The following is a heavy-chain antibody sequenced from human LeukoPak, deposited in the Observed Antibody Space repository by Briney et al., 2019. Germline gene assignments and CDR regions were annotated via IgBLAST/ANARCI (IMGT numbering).Heavy chain of an antibody. D-gene: IGHD4-17*01. J-gene: IGHJ6*03. CDR2: ISSSSSYI. CDR3: ARVNGVYLDYYYYMDV. Sequence: GGSLRLSCAASGFTFSSYSMNWVRQAPGKGLEWVSSISSSSSYIYYADSVKGRFTISRDNAKNSLYLQMNSLRAEDTAVYYCARVNGVYLDYYYYMDVWGKGTTVTISS. CDR1: GFTFSSYS. V-gene: IGHV3-21*01.